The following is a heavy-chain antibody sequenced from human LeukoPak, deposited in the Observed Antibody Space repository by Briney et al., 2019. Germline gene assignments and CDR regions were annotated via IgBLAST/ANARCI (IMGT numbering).Heavy chain of an antibody. CDR3: ARPHYDFWSGYFDPYYYYGMDV. Sequence: GGSLRLSCAASGFTLSDYYMIWTPEARGEGVEGVSYIRCSGSTIHYADSVKGRFTISRDNAKNSLYLQMNSLRAEDTAVYYCARPHYDFWSGYFDPYYYYGMDVWGQGTTVTVSS. D-gene: IGHD3-3*01. CDR1: GFTLSDYY. J-gene: IGHJ6*02. CDR2: IRCSGSTI. V-gene: IGHV3-11*01.